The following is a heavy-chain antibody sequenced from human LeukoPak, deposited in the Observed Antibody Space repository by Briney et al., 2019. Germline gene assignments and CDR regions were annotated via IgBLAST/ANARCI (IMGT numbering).Heavy chain of an antibody. CDR1: GGSISSGSYY. J-gene: IGHJ5*02. CDR2: IYTSGST. Sequence: PSETLSLTCSVSGGSISSGSYYWSWIRQPAGKGLEWIGRIYTSGSTNYNPSLKSRVTISVDTSKNQFSLRLSSVTAADTAVYYCARDMRRITIFGVFNWFDPWGQGTLVTVSS. CDR3: ARDMRRITIFGVFNWFDP. V-gene: IGHV4-61*02. D-gene: IGHD3-3*01.